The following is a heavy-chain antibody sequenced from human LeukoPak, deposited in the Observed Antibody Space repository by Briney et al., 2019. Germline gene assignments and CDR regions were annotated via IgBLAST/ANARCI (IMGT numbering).Heavy chain of an antibody. V-gene: IGHV3-74*01. CDR3: ARARGTTRNPLDS. D-gene: IGHD1-1*01. CDR2: INSDGSNT. J-gene: IGHJ3*01. CDR1: GFTFSSYW. Sequence: GGSLRLSCTASGFTFSSYWMHWVRQAPGKGLVGVSRINSDGSNTKYADSVKGRFTISRDSARNTLSLQMNSLRAEDTAVYFCARARGTTRNPLDSWGQGTVVTVSS.